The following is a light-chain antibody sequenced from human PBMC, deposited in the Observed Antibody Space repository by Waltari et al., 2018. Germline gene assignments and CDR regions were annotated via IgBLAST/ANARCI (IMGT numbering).Light chain of an antibody. CDR1: SSDVGGYNY. Sequence: QSALTQPRSVSGSPGQSVTISCTGTSSDVGGYNYVSWYQQHPGKAPKLMIYDVSKRTSGFPDRFSGSKSGNTASLTISGLQAEEEADYYCCSYAGSYTWVFGGGTKLTVL. V-gene: IGLV2-11*01. CDR3: CSYAGSYTWV. J-gene: IGLJ3*02. CDR2: DVS.